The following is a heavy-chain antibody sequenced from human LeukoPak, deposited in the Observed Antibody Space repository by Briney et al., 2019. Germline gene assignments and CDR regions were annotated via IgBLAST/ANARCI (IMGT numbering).Heavy chain of an antibody. J-gene: IGHJ5*02. CDR2: INGDNGNT. CDR1: GYTFTTYA. V-gene: IGHV1-3*01. D-gene: IGHD3-9*01. CDR3: ARAPYDILTGYSLNWFDP. Sequence: ASVKVSCKASGYTFTTYAMRWVRQAPGQRLEWMGWINGDNGNTKYSQKFQGRVTITRDTSAYTGYMELRGLSSADTAVYFCARAPYDILTGYSLNWFDPWGQGTLVTVSS.